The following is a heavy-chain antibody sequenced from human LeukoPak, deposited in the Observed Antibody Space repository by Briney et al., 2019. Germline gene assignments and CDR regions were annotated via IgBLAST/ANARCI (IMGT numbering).Heavy chain of an antibody. Sequence: RGSLRLSCAASGFTLSNYAMHWVRQAPGKGLEWVAVISYDESDKYYADSVKGRFTISRDNSKNTLYLQMNSLRPEDTAVYYCAKGVVAATNAGYYGMDVWGQGTTVTVSS. CDR1: GFTLSNYA. J-gene: IGHJ6*02. CDR3: AKGVVAATNAGYYGMDV. V-gene: IGHV3-30*18. CDR2: ISYDESDK. D-gene: IGHD2-15*01.